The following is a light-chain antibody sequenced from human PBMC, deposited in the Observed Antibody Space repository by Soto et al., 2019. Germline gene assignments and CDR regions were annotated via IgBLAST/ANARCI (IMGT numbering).Light chain of an antibody. J-gene: IGKJ1*01. Sequence: IQLILSPSSLSASVGDRVTITCRASQGIITYLNWYQQKPGKAPNLLIYSSSTLQSGVPSRFSGSGSGTDFTLTISSLQPEDFATYYCQQSFSSRWTFGQGTKVDIK. CDR1: QGIITY. CDR3: QQSFSSRWT. CDR2: SSS. V-gene: IGKV1-39*01.